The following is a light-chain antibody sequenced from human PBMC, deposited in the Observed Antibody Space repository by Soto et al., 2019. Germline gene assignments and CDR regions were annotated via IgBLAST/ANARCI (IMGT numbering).Light chain of an antibody. CDR2: EGS. J-gene: IGLJ2*01. Sequence: QSALTQPASVSGSPGQSITISCTGTSSDVGSYNLVSWYQQHPGKAPKLMIYEGSKRPSGLSNRFSGSKSGNTASLTISGLQAGDEADYYCCSYAGSSTVVVFGGGTKLTVL. CDR1: SSDVGSYNL. CDR3: CSYAGSSTVVV. V-gene: IGLV2-23*01.